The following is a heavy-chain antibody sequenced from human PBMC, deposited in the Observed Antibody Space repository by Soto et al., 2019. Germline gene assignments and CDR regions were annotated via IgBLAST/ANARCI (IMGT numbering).Heavy chain of an antibody. CDR1: GGTFSSYA. J-gene: IGHJ6*02. V-gene: IGHV1-69*11. CDR2: IIPFIGTA. CDR3: AXVVMTTVPAPYYYGMDV. D-gene: IGHD4-4*01. Sequence: SVKVSCKASGGTFSSYAISWVRQAPGQGLEWMGRIIPFIGTANYAQKFQGRVTITADESTSTAYMELTSLRSEDTAVYYCAXVVMTTVPAPYYYGMDVWGQGTTVTVSS.